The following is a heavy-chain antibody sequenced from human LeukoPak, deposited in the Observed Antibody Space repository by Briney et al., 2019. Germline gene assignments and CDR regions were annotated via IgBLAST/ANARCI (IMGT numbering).Heavy chain of an antibody. Sequence: PSETLSLTCNVSGGSISSYYWSWIRQPPGKGLEWIGYIYYSGSTNYNPSLKSRVTISVDTSKNQFSLKLSSVTAADTAVYYCARGYDSSGYYHIDYWGQGTLVTVSS. J-gene: IGHJ4*02. CDR3: ARGYDSSGYYHIDY. D-gene: IGHD3-22*01. CDR2: IYYSGST. V-gene: IGHV4-59*01. CDR1: GGSISSYY.